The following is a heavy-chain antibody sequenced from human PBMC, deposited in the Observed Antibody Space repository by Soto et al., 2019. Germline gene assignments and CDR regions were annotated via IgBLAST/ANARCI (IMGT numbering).Heavy chain of an antibody. J-gene: IGHJ4*02. CDR1: GFTFSSYA. D-gene: IGHD1-26*01. Sequence: QVPLVESGGGVVQPGRSLRLSCAASGFTFSSYAMHWVRQAPGKGLEWVAVISYDGSNKYYADSVKGRFTISRDNSKNTLYLQMNSLRAEDTAVYYCAKVGGWELDYWGQGTLVTVSS. CDR3: AKVGGWELDY. V-gene: IGHV3-30*18. CDR2: ISYDGSNK.